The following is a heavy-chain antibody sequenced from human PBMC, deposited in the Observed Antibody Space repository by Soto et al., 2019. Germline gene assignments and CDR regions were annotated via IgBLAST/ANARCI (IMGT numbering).Heavy chain of an antibody. CDR3: AIGIAEPNFDY. CDR2: IYYSGST. D-gene: IGHD6-13*01. Sequence: RQPPGKGLEWIGYIYYSGSTNYNPSLKSRVTISVDTSKNQFSLKLSSVTAADTAVYYCAIGIAEPNFDYWGQGTLVTVSS. J-gene: IGHJ4*02. V-gene: IGHV4-59*01.